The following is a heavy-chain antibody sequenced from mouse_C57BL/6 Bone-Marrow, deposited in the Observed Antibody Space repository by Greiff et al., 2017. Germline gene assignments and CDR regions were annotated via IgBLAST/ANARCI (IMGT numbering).Heavy chain of an antibody. Sequence: EVQRVESGGGLVQPKGSLKLSCAASGFSFNTYAMNWVRQAPGKGLEWVARIRSKSNNYATYYADSVKDRFTISRDDSDSMLYLQMNNLKTEDTAMYFCVGGCGSGSEGYFDVWGTGTTVTVSS. CDR1: GFSFNTYA. CDR2: IRSKSNNYAT. J-gene: IGHJ1*03. V-gene: IGHV10-1*01. CDR3: VGGCGSGSEGYFDV. D-gene: IGHD1-1*01.